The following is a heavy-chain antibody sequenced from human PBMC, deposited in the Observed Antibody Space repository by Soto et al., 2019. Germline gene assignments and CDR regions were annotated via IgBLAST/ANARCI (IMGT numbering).Heavy chain of an antibody. CDR1: GGSFSGYY. Sequence: PSETLSLTCAVYGGSFSGYYWSWIRQPPGKGLEWIGEINHSGSTNYNPSLKSRVTISVDTSKNQFSLKLSSVTAADTAVYYCARGGIAVVRLDYWGQRTLVTVSS. D-gene: IGHD2-15*01. V-gene: IGHV4-34*01. CDR3: ARGGIAVVRLDY. J-gene: IGHJ4*02. CDR2: INHSGST.